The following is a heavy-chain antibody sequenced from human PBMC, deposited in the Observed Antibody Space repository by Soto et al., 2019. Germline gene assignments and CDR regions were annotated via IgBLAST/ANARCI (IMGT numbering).Heavy chain of an antibody. CDR3: ARADWPRRTEYYMDV. J-gene: IGHJ6*03. Sequence: SETLSLTCTVSGGSISSYYWSWIRQPPGKGLEWIGYIYYSGSTNYNPSLKSRVTISVDTSKNQFSLKLSSVTAADTAVYYCARADWPRRTEYYMDVWGKGTTVTVSS. CDR2: IYYSGST. D-gene: IGHD2-21*01. CDR1: GGSISSYY. V-gene: IGHV4-59*01.